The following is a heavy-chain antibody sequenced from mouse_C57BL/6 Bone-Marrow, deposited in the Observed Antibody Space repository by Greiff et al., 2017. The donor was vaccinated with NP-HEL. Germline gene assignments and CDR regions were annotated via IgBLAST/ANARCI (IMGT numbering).Heavy chain of an antibody. CDR2: IDPETGGT. Sequence: QVQLQQSGAELVRPGASVTLSCKASGYTFTDYEMHWVKQTPVHGLEWIGAIDPETGGTAYNQKFKGKAILTADKSSRTAYMELRSLTSEDSAVYYCTRGLAYWGQGTLVTVSA. V-gene: IGHV1-15*01. J-gene: IGHJ3*01. CDR1: GYTFTDYE. CDR3: TRGLAY.